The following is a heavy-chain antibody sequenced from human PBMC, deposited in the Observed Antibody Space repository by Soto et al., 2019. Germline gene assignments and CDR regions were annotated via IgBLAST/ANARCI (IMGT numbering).Heavy chain of an antibody. Sequence: SETLSLTCTVSGGSISSYYWSWIRQPPGKGLEWIGYIYYSGSTNYNPSLKSRVTISVDTSKNQFPLKLSSVTAADTAVYYCARTRINWNKYYYYYYMDVWGKGTTVTVSS. CDR2: IYYSGST. CDR3: ARTRINWNKYYYYYYMDV. J-gene: IGHJ6*03. D-gene: IGHD1-1*01. V-gene: IGHV4-59*08. CDR1: GGSISSYY.